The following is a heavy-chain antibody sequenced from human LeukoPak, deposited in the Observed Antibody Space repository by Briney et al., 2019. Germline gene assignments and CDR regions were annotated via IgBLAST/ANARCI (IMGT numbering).Heavy chain of an antibody. Sequence: GGSLRLSCAASGFTFSSYGMHWVRQAPGKGLEWVAVIWYDGSNKYYADSVKGRFTISRDNAKNSLYLQMNSLRAEDTAVYYCARDQGYDSSGYLSAVDYWGQGTLVTVSS. J-gene: IGHJ4*02. V-gene: IGHV3-33*01. CDR3: ARDQGYDSSGYLSAVDY. CDR1: GFTFSSYG. CDR2: IWYDGSNK. D-gene: IGHD3-22*01.